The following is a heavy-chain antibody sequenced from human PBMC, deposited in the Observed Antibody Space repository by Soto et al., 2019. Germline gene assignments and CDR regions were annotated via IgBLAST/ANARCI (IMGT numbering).Heavy chain of an antibody. V-gene: IGHV3-23*01. D-gene: IGHD1-26*01. J-gene: IGHJ4*02. CDR1: GFTFSSYA. CDR3: AKVLGGATTGYYFDY. Sequence: EVQLLESGGGLVQPGGSLRLSCAASGFTFSSYAMNWVRQAPGKGLEWVSAISGSGGSTYYADSVKGRFTISRDNSKNTLYLQMNSLRAEDTAVYYCAKVLGGATTGYYFDYWGQGTLVTVSS. CDR2: ISGSGGST.